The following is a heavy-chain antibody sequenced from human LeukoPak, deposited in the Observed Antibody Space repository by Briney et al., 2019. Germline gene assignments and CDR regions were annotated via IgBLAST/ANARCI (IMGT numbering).Heavy chain of an antibody. J-gene: IGHJ4*02. D-gene: IGHD6-13*01. CDR3: AKVGHSLASGGRRDLDY. CDR2: VIATGNT. CDR1: GFTFSNFA. Sequence: AGGSLRLSCAASGFTFSNFAMSWVRQAPGEGLEWVSTVIATGNTFYADSVKGRFTISRDISENTVYLQMNSLRAEDTAVYFCAKVGHSLASGGRRDLDYWGRGTLVTVSS. V-gene: IGHV3-23*01.